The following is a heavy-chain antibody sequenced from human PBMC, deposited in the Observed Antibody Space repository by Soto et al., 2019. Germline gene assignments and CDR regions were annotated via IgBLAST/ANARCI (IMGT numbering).Heavy chain of an antibody. CDR1: GFTFSSYW. CDR2: LNSGGTTA. J-gene: IGHJ6*02. V-gene: IGHV3-74*01. Sequence: PGGSLRLSCAASGFTFSSYWMHWVRQAPGKGLMWISRLNSGGTTANYAVSVSGRFTISRDNAKNTLYLQLNSLSDEDTAVYYCARGVPGYYAVDVWGQGTTVTVS. CDR3: ARGVPGYYAVDV.